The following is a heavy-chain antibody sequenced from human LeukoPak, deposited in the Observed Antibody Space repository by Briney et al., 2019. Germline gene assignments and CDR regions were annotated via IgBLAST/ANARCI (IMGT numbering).Heavy chain of an antibody. CDR2: ISYDGSNK. Sequence: GGSLRLSCAAPGFTFSRYGMHWVRQAPGKGLEWVAVISYDGSNKYYADSVKGRFTISRDNSKNTLYLQMNSLRAEDTAVYYCAKDARKYQLRTPFDYWGQGTLVTVSS. J-gene: IGHJ4*02. CDR3: AKDARKYQLRTPFDY. CDR1: GFTFSRYG. D-gene: IGHD2-2*01. V-gene: IGHV3-30*18.